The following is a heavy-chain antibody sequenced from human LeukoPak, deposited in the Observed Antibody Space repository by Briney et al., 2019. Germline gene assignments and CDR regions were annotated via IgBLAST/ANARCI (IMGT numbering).Heavy chain of an antibody. D-gene: IGHD1-26*01. CDR2: ISWDGGTT. J-gene: IGHJ3*02. Sequence: GGSLRLSCAASGFIFGDYTMYWVRQAPGKGLEWVSLISWDGGTTYYVDSVKGRFTISRDNSKNSLYLQMNSLRIEDTALYYCARGGGGQWELRSNAFDIWGRGTTVTVSS. V-gene: IGHV3-43*01. CDR3: ARGGGGQWELRSNAFDI. CDR1: GFIFGDYT.